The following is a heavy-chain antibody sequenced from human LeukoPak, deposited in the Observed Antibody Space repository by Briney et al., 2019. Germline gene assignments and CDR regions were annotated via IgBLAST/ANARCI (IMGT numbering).Heavy chain of an antibody. J-gene: IGHJ6*03. D-gene: IGHD1-7*01. CDR1: GGSFSGYY. CDR3: ARVDGTGTSYYYYYMDV. CDR2: INHSGST. Sequence: PSETLSLTCAVYGGSFSGYYWSWIRQPPGKGLEWIGEINHSGSTNYNPSLKSRVTISVDTSKNQFSLKLSSVTAADTAVYYCARVDGTGTSYYYYYMDVWGKGTTVTVSS. V-gene: IGHV4-34*01.